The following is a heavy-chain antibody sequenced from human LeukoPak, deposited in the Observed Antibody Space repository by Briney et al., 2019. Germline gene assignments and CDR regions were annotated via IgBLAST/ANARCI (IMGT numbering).Heavy chain of an antibody. CDR1: GFTFSSYA. J-gene: IGHJ6*02. Sequence: GGSLRLSCAASGFTFSSYAMHWVRQAPGKGLEWVSSISSSSSYIYYADSVKGRFTISRDNAKNSLYLQMNSLRAEDTAVYYCARDGTDYYDSSGYYLVQYYYYYYGMDVWGQGTTVTVSS. D-gene: IGHD3-22*01. CDR3: ARDGTDYYDSSGYYLVQYYYYYYGMDV. CDR2: ISSSSSYI. V-gene: IGHV3-21*01.